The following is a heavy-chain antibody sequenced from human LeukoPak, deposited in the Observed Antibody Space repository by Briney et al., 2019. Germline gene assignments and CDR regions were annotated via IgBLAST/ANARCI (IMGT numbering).Heavy chain of an antibody. CDR3: AKSPDYYDSSGYGE. D-gene: IGHD3-22*01. V-gene: IGHV3-30*18. Sequence: GMSLRLSCAASGFTFSSYGMHWVRQAPGKGLEWVAVISYDGSNKYYADSVKGRFTISRDNSKNTLYLQMNSLRAEDTAVYYCAKSPDYYDSSGYGEWGQGTLVTVSS. CDR1: GFTFSSYG. CDR2: ISYDGSNK. J-gene: IGHJ4*02.